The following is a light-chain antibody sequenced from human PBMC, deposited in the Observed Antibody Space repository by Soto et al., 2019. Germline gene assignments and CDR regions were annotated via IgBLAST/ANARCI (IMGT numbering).Light chain of an antibody. CDR2: AAS. Sequence: IQLTQSPSSLSASVGDRVTITCRASQGISSYLAWYQQKPGKAPKLLIYAASTLQSGVPSRFSGSGSGTDFTLTISRLQPEDFATYHCQQLNSYGLTFGGGTKVEMK. J-gene: IGKJ4*01. CDR3: QQLNSYGLT. V-gene: IGKV1-9*01. CDR1: QGISSY.